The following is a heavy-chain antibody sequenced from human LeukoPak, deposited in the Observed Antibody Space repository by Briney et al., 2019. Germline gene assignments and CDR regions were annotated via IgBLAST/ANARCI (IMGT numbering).Heavy chain of an antibody. V-gene: IGHV4-34*01. CDR2: IYHSGST. CDR3: ASLYSSSRVIDY. J-gene: IGHJ4*02. Sequence: SETLSLTCAVYGGSFSGYYWSWIRQPPGMGLEWIGEIYHSGSTNYNPSLKSRVTISVDTSKNQFSLKLSSVTAADTAVYYCASLYSSSRVIDYWGQGTLVTVSS. CDR1: GGSFSGYY. D-gene: IGHD6-6*01.